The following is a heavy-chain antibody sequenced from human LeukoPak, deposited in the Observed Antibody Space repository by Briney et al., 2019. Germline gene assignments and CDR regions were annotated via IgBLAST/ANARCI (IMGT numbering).Heavy chain of an antibody. Sequence: GGSLRLSCAASGFTFSSYAMSWVRQAPGKGLEWVSAISGSGGSTYYAASVKGRFTISRDNSKNTLYLQMNSPRAEDTAVYYCGKDLSHGYGYYFAYSGQGTLVTVSS. V-gene: IGHV3-23*01. CDR1: GFTFSSYA. J-gene: IGHJ4*02. D-gene: IGHD5-18*01. CDR3: GKDLSHGYGYYFAY. CDR2: ISGSGGST.